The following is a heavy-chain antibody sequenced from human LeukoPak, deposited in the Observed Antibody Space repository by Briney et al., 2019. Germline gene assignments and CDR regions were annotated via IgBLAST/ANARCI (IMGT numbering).Heavy chain of an antibody. CDR3: AGYNWFDH. CDR1: GFSLSSYS. Sequence: PGGSLRLSCAASGFSLSSYSMNWVRQAPGKGLEWVSSITSSTNVYYVDSVKGRFTISRDNAKNSLYLQMNSLRAEDTAVYYCAGYNWFDHWGQGTLVTVSS. V-gene: IGHV3-21*01. D-gene: IGHD1-14*01. J-gene: IGHJ5*02. CDR2: ITSSTNV.